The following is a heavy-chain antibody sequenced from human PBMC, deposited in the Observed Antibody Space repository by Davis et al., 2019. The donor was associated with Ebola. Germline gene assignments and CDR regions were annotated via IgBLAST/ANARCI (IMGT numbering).Heavy chain of an antibody. CDR1: GFTFSSYS. J-gene: IGHJ4*02. V-gene: IGHV3-48*02. CDR2: ISSSSSTI. Sequence: GESLKISCAASGFTFSSYSMNWVRQAPGKGLEWVSYISSSSSTIYYADSVKGRFTISRDNAKNSLYLQMNSLRDEDTAVYYCARAIGSGWAPFDYWGQGTLVTVSS. D-gene: IGHD6-19*01. CDR3: ARAIGSGWAPFDY.